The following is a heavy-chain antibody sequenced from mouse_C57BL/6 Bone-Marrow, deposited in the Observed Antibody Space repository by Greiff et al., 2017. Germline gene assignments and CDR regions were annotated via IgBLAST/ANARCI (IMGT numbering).Heavy chain of an antibody. D-gene: IGHD1-1*01. CDR1: GFNINDYY. J-gene: IGHJ1*03. CDR2: IDPEDGDT. CDR3: ARPISSGVATDGYCDV. Sequence: EVQLQQSGAELVKPGASVKLSCTASGFNINDYYMHWVKQRPEQGLEWIGRIDPEDGDTKYAPKFQGKATITADTSSNTAYLQLSSLTSEDTAVYYCARPISSGVATDGYCDVGGTGTTVTVSS. V-gene: IGHV14-2*01.